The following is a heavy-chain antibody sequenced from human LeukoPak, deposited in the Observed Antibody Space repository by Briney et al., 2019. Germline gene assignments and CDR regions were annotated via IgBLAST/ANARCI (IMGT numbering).Heavy chain of an antibody. CDR3: ARGRRTGTAFLDY. D-gene: IGHD1-1*01. CDR2: INPNSGGT. J-gene: IGHJ4*02. Sequence: ASVKVSCKASGYTFTGYYMHWGRQAPGQGLGWMGWINPNSGGTNYAQKFQGRVTMTRDTSISTAYMEPSRLRSDDTAVYYCARGRRTGTAFLDYWGQGTLVTVSS. V-gene: IGHV1-2*02. CDR1: GYTFTGYY.